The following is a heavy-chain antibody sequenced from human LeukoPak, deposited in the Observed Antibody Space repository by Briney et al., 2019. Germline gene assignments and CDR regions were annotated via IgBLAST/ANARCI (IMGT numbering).Heavy chain of an antibody. CDR1: GFTFSSYA. V-gene: IGHV3-23*01. D-gene: IGHD2-2*01. CDR3: AKDRWDIVVVPAAHDY. Sequence: GGSLRLSCVASGFTFSSYAMSWVRQAPGKGLEWVSAISGSGGSTYYADSVKGRFTISRDNSKNTLYLQMNSLRAEDTAVYYCAKDRWDIVVVPAAHDYWGQGTLVTVSS. J-gene: IGHJ4*02. CDR2: ISGSGGST.